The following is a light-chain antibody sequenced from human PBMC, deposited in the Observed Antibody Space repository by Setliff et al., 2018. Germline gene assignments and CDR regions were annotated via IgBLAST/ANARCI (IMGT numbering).Light chain of an antibody. CDR2: EVT. J-gene: IGLJ2*01. CDR3: LSYTSKTTHAL. CDR1: SSDVGGYNY. V-gene: IGLV2-14*03. Sequence: QSVLTQPAAVSGSPGQSITISCAGTSSDVGGYNYVSWYQQHPGKAPKLMIYEVTKRPSGVSDRFSGSKSGNTASLTISGLQAEDEADYYCLSYTSKTTHALFAGGTQRPS.